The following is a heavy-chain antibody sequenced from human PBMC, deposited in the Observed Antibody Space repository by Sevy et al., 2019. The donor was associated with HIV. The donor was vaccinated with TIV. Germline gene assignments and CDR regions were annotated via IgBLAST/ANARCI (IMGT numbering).Heavy chain of an antibody. CDR2: ISSSSSYI. V-gene: IGHV3-21*01. CDR1: GFTFSSYS. Sequence: GGSLRLSCAASGFTFSSYSMNWVRQAPGKGLEWVSSISSSSSYIYYADSVKGRFTISRDNAKNSLYLQMNSLRAEDTAVYYCARDLIYDFWSGSRAKNYYYYGMDVWGQGTLVTVSS. D-gene: IGHD3-3*01. CDR3: ARDLIYDFWSGSRAKNYYYYGMDV. J-gene: IGHJ6*02.